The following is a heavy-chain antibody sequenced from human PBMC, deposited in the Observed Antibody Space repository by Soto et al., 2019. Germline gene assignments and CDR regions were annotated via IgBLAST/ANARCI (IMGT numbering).Heavy chain of an antibody. V-gene: IGHV3-21*01. J-gene: IGHJ4*02. CDR1: GFTFSSYS. CDR2: ISSSSSYI. D-gene: IGHD2-2*01. Sequence: GGALRLSCAASGFTFSSYSMNLVRHAPGKGLEWVSSISSSSSYIYYADSVKGRFTISRDNAKNSLYLQMNSLRAEDTAVYYCARDFEYCSSTSCYTGIFDYWGQGTLVTVSS. CDR3: ARDFEYCSSTSCYTGIFDY.